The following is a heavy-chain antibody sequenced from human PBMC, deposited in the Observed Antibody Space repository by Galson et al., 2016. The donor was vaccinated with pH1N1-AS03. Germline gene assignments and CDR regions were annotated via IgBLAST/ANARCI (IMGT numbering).Heavy chain of an antibody. CDR3: ASSPASSSDAPSAY. CDR2: IIPILGIT. J-gene: IGHJ4*02. Sequence: SVKVSCKASGGIFSRHAISWVRQAPGQGLEWMGRIIPILGITNYAQKFQGRVTITADKSTSTAYMELSSLRSEDTAVYSCASSPASSSDAPSAYWGQGTLITVSS. V-gene: IGHV1-69*04. D-gene: IGHD6-6*01. CDR1: GGIFSRHA.